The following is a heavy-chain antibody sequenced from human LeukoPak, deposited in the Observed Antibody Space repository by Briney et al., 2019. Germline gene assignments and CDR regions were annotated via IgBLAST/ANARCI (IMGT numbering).Heavy chain of an antibody. J-gene: IGHJ4*02. Sequence: PGGSLRLSCAASEFTFSNYAMSWVRQAPGKGLEWVSGISGSGGTTYYADAVKGRFTISRDNSKNTLHLQMNSLRAEDTAVYYCAKDQTGDGYNPDYWGQGTLVTVSS. V-gene: IGHV3-23*01. D-gene: IGHD5-24*01. CDR2: ISGSGGTT. CDR3: AKDQTGDGYNPDY. CDR1: EFTFSNYA.